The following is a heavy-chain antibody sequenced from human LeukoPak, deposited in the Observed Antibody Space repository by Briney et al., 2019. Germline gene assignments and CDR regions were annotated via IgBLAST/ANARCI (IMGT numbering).Heavy chain of an antibody. J-gene: IGHJ3*02. CDR2: IYTSGST. V-gene: IGHV4-4*07. Sequence: PSETLSLTCTVSGASISSYYWSWIRQPAGKGLEWLGRIYTSGSTNYNPSLKSRVTISVDKSKNQFSLKLSSVTAADTAVYYCARPDPEGDAFDIWGQGTMVTVSS. CDR3: ARPDPEGDAFDI. D-gene: IGHD1-14*01. CDR1: GASISSYY.